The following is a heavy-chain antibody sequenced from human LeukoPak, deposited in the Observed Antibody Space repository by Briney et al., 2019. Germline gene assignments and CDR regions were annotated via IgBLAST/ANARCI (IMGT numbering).Heavy chain of an antibody. CDR1: GYTFTSYD. J-gene: IGHJ4*02. CDR2: MNPNSGGT. V-gene: IGHV1-2*02. Sequence: GASVKVSCKASGYTFTSYDINWVRQATGQGLEWMGWMNPNSGGTNYAQKFQGRVTMTRDTSISTAYMELSRLRSDDTAVYYCARADHVVGATKWKFDYWGQGTLVTVSS. CDR3: ARADHVVGATKWKFDY. D-gene: IGHD1-26*01.